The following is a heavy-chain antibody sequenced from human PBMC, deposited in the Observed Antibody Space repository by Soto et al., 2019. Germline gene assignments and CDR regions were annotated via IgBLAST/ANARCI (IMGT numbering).Heavy chain of an antibody. Sequence: QVYLVQSGAEVRRPGASVKVSCTAFGYILTGYSLHWVRQAPGKGLEWMGWIDPNSGATNSAERFHGRVSMTRDTSISAAYLELSSLRSDDTAVYYCARGYGSSPNMEFRFGMDVWGQGTTISVSS. CDR3: ARGYGSSPNMEFRFGMDV. V-gene: IGHV1-2*02. CDR1: GYILTGYS. D-gene: IGHD5-18*01. CDR2: IDPNSGAT. J-gene: IGHJ6*02.